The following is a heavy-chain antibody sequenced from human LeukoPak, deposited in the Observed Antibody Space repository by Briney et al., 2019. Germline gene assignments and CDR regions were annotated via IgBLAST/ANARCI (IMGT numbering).Heavy chain of an antibody. CDR2: TNPSSGNT. CDR1: GYTFTSYD. D-gene: IGHD1-26*01. J-gene: IGHJ4*02. CDR3: ATDLHYLSPIPGPRGNY. Sequence: ASVKVSCKASGYTFTSYDINWVRQATGQGLEWLGWTNPSSGNTGYAQKFQGRVTMTRDTSISTAYMELSSLRFEDTAVYYCATDLHYLSPIPGPRGNYWGQGTLVTVSS. V-gene: IGHV1-8*01.